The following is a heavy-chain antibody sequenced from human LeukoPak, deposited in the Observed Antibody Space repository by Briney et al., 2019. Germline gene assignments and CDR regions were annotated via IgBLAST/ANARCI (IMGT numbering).Heavy chain of an antibody. V-gene: IGHV3-30*04. D-gene: IGHD5-12*01. CDR1: GFTFSSYA. CDR3: ARRGPYSAYDYYYYGMDV. Sequence: GGSLRLSCAASGFTFSSYAMHWVRQAPGKGLEWVAVISYDGSNEYYADSVKGRFTISRDNSKNTLSLQMNSLRAEDTAVYYCARRGPYSAYDYYYYGMDVWGKGTTVTVSS. CDR2: ISYDGSNE. J-gene: IGHJ6*04.